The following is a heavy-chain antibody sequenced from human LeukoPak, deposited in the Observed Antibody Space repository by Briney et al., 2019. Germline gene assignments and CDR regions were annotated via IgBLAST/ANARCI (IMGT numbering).Heavy chain of an antibody. CDR2: ITGSTSRI. V-gene: IGHV3-21*01. D-gene: IGHD3-22*01. CDR1: GFTFSNYS. CDR3: ARDFYDGSGTTDAFDI. J-gene: IGHJ3*02. Sequence: GGSLRLSCAASGFTFSNYSMNWVRQAPGKGLEWVSSITGSTSRIYYYADSVRGRFTISRDNAKSALYLQMNSLRAEDTAIYYCARDFYDGSGTTDAFDIWGQGTTVTVSS.